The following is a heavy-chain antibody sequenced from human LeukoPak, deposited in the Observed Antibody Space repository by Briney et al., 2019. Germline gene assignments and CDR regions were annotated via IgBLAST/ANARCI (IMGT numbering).Heavy chain of an antibody. CDR1: GFTFSSFW. V-gene: IGHV3-7*01. J-gene: IGHJ5*02. D-gene: IGHD6-13*01. CDR3: AREARVAAAGTHWFDP. CDR2: IKQDGNEK. Sequence: PGGSLRLSCVASGFTFSSFWMSWVRQAPGKGLEWVANIKQDGNEKYYVDSVKGRFTISRDNAKNSLYLQMNSLRAEDTAVYYCAREARVAAAGTHWFDPWGQGTLVTVSS.